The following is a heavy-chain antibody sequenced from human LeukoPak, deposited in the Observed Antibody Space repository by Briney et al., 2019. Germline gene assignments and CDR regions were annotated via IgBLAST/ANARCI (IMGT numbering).Heavy chain of an antibody. CDR2: IYYSGST. Sequence: SETLSLTCTVSGGSTSSYYWSWIRQPPGKGLEWIGYIYYSGSTNYNPSLKSRVTISVDTSKNQFSLKLSSVTAADTAVYYCARGTYYYDRYWGQGTLVTVSS. J-gene: IGHJ4*02. D-gene: IGHD3-22*01. CDR3: ARGTYYYDRY. V-gene: IGHV4-59*01. CDR1: GGSTSSYY.